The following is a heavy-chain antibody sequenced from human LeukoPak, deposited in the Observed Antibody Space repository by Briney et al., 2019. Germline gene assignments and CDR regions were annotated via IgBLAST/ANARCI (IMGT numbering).Heavy chain of an antibody. V-gene: IGHV4-59*08. CDR1: GGSISSYY. CDR3: ARGYYDSSGYYLPGGFDP. D-gene: IGHD3-22*01. J-gene: IGHJ5*02. CDR2: IYYSGST. Sequence: SETLSLTCTVSGGSISSYYWSWIRQPPGKGLEWIGYIYYSGSTNYNPSLKSRVTISVDTSKNPFSLKLSSVTAADTAVYYCARGYYDSSGYYLPGGFDPWGQGTLVTVSS.